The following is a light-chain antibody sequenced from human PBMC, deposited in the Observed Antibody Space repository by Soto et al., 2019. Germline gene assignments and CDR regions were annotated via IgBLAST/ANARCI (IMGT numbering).Light chain of an antibody. V-gene: IGLV1-44*01. CDR3: VTWDDTLKGWV. J-gene: IGLJ3*02. Sequence: QSVLTQPPSASGTPGHRVNIACSGSTSNIGSNSVSWYHQLPGTAPKLLIFSSDQRPSGVPDRFSASKSGTSASLAISGLESEDEADYFCVTWDDTLKGWVFGGGTKLTVL. CDR1: TSNIGSNS. CDR2: SSD.